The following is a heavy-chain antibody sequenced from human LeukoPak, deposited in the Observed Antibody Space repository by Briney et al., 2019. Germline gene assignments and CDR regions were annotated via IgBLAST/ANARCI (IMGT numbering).Heavy chain of an antibody. Sequence: PGGSLRLSCAASGFTFSSYAMSWVRQAPGKGLEWVSSISESGGSTFYADSVKGRFTISRDNSKKRLYLQMNSLRAEDTAEYYCAKGSATGYFDYWGQGTLVTVSS. V-gene: IGHV3-23*01. CDR2: ISESGGST. J-gene: IGHJ4*02. D-gene: IGHD3-10*01. CDR3: AKGSATGYFDY. CDR1: GFTFSSYA.